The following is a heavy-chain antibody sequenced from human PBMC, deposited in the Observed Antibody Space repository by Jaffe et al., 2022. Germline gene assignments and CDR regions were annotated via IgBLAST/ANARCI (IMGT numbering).Heavy chain of an antibody. Sequence: QVTLRESGPALVKPTQTLTLTCTFSGFSLSTSGMCVSWIRQPPGKALEWLALIDWDDDKYYSTSLKTRLTISKDTSKNQVVLTMTNMDPVDTATYYCARCTGAAAGSNWFDPWGQGTLVTVSS. V-gene: IGHV2-70*01. CDR1: GFSLSTSGMC. CDR2: IDWDDDK. J-gene: IGHJ5*02. D-gene: IGHD6-13*01. CDR3: ARCTGAAAGSNWFDP.